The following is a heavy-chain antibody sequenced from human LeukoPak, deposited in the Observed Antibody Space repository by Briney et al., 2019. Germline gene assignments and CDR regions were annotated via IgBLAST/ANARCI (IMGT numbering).Heavy chain of an antibody. D-gene: IGHD2-15*01. CDR1: GGSISSSSHY. J-gene: IGHJ6*03. CDR2: MYYRGST. CDR3: AREGGFSYYYYMDV. Sequence: PSETLSLTCTVSGGSISSSSHYWGWIRQPPGKGLEWIGSMYYRGSTYHNPSLKSRVAISVDTSKNQFSLKLSSVTAADTAVYYCAREGGFSYYYYMDVWGKGTTVTISS. V-gene: IGHV4-39*07.